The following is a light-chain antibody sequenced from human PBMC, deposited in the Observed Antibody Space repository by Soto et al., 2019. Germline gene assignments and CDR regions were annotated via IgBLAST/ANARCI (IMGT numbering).Light chain of an antibody. CDR3: CSYAGSYTL. V-gene: IGLV2-11*01. CDR2: DVK. J-gene: IGLJ2*01. CDR1: SSDVGRYNY. Sequence: QSALTQPRSVSGSPGQSVTISCTGTSSDVGRYNYVSWYQQHPGKAPKLMIFDVKTRPSGVPNRFSGSKSGNTASLTISGLQAEDEADYYCCSYAGSYTLFGGGTKVTVL.